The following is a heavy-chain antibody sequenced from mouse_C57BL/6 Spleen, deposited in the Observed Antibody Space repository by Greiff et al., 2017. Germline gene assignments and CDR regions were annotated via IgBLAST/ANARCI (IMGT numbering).Heavy chain of an antibody. CDR3: VRERDYCGSSDAMDY. D-gene: IGHD1-1*01. CDR2: IRSKSNNYAT. V-gene: IGHV10-1*01. CDR1: GFSFNTYA. Sequence: EVKLVESGGGLVQPKGSLKLSCAASGFSFNTYAMNWVRQAPGKGLEWVARIRSKSNNYATYYADSVKDRFTISRDDSESMLYLQMNNLKTEGTAMYDCVRERDYCGSSDAMDYWGQGTSVTVSS. J-gene: IGHJ4*01.